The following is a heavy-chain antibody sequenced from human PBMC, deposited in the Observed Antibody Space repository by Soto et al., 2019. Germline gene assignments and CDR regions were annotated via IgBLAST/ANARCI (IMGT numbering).Heavy chain of an antibody. CDR3: ARVSSSIVVVPDYGMDV. D-gene: IGHD2-15*01. CDR1: GYTFISHG. Sequence: QVQLVQSGVEVKKPGASVKVSCKASGYTFISHGISWVRQAPGQGLEWMGWISGKNGNTNYAQKLQGRVTLTTDTSTRTAYKALRSLRSDATAVYYWARVSSSIVVVPDYGMDVWGQGTTVTVSS. CDR2: ISGKNGNT. V-gene: IGHV1-18*04. J-gene: IGHJ6*02.